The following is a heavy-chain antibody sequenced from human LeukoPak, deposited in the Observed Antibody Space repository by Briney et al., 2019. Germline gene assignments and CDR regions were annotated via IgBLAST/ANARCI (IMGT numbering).Heavy chain of an antibody. CDR3: ARHQDYFDSSVYTH. Sequence: GGSLRLSCAASGFTFSSYAISWVRQAPGKGLEWVSAISGSGGSTYYADSVKGPFTNSRDNSKNTLYMQMNSLRAEDTAVYYCARHQDYFDSSVYTHWGQGTLVTVSS. V-gene: IGHV3-23*01. CDR2: ISGSGGST. D-gene: IGHD3-22*01. CDR1: GFTFSSYA. J-gene: IGHJ4*02.